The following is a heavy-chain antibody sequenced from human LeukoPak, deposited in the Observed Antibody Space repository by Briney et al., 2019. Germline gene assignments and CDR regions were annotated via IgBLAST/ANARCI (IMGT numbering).Heavy chain of an antibody. V-gene: IGHV3-23*01. CDR3: AKESGQLDV. CDR2: ISGGGSST. D-gene: IGHD3-3*01. CDR1: GFTFTSYA. J-gene: IGHJ6*04. Sequence: PGGSLRLSRAASGFTFTSYAMSWVPQAPGKGLEWVSVISGGGSSTYYADSVKGRFTISRDNSKNTLYLQMNGLRGEDTAVYYCAKESGQLDVWGKGTTVTVSS.